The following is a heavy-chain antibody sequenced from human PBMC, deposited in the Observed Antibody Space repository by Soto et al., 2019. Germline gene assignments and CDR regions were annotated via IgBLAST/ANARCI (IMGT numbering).Heavy chain of an antibody. Sequence: PSETLSLTCTVSGGSISSGGYYWSWIRQHPGKGLEWIGYIYYSGSTYYNPSLKSRVTISVDTSKNQFPLKLSSVTAADTAVYYCAREGNWNGFDYWGQGTLVTVSS. D-gene: IGHD1-20*01. CDR1: GGSISSGGYY. V-gene: IGHV4-31*03. J-gene: IGHJ4*02. CDR2: IYYSGST. CDR3: AREGNWNGFDY.